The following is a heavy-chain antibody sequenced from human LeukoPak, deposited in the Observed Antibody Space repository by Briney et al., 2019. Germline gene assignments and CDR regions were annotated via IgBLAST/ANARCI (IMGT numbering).Heavy chain of an antibody. CDR2: IYYSGST. D-gene: IGHD3-22*01. V-gene: IGHV4-39*07. CDR1: GGSISSSSYY. Sequence: PSETLSLTCTVSGGSISSSSYYWGWIRQPPGKGLEWIGSIYYSGSTYYNPSLKSRVTISVDTSKNQFSLKLSFVTAADTAVYYCARGLDYYDSSGYYDDAFDIWGQGTMVTVSS. J-gene: IGHJ3*02. CDR3: ARGLDYYDSSGYYDDAFDI.